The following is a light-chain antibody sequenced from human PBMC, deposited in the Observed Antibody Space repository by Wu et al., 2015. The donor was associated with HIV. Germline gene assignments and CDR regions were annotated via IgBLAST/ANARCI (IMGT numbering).Light chain of an antibody. V-gene: IGKV3-11*01. J-gene: IGKJ4*01. CDR1: QSIRSF. CDR3: QQLHNYPPFT. Sequence: TMLTQSPDTLSLFPGERATLSCTARQSIRSFIAWYQQKPGQAPRLLIYDASNRATGIPARFSGSGSGTTFTLTINSLQPEDSAIYFCQQLHNYPPFTFGGGTKVEI. CDR2: DAS.